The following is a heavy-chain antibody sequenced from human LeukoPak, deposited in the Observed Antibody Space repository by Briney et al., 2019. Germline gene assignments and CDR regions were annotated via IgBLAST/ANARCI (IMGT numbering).Heavy chain of an antibody. CDR3: ARATVVTPGYWYFDL. Sequence: PSETLSLTCTVSGGSISSGSYYWSWIRQPAGKGLEWIGRIYTSGSTNYNPSLKSRVTISVDTSKNQFSLKLSSVTAADTAVYYCARATVVTPGYWYFDLWGRGTLVTVSS. D-gene: IGHD4-23*01. CDR2: IYTSGST. V-gene: IGHV4-61*02. J-gene: IGHJ2*01. CDR1: GGSISSGSYY.